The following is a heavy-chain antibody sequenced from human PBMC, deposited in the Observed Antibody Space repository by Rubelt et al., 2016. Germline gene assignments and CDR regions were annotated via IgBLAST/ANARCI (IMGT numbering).Heavy chain of an antibody. J-gene: IGHJ4*02. Sequence: VQLVESGGGVVQPGGSLRLSCAASGFTVSSNYMSWVRQAPGKGLEWVSVIYSGGSTYYADSVKGRFTISRDNSKNTLYLQMNSLRAEDTAVYYCARGGLTGYYRARDYWGQGTLVTVSS. D-gene: IGHD3-9*01. CDR3: ARGGLTGYYRARDY. V-gene: IGHV3-66*01. CDR1: GFTVSSNY. CDR2: IYSGGST.